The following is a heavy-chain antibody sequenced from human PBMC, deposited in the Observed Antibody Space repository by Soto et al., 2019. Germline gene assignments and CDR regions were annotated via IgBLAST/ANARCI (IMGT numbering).Heavy chain of an antibody. V-gene: IGHV4-4*07. J-gene: IGHJ4*02. D-gene: IGHD3-10*01. Sequence: SETLSLTCTVSGGSISSYYWSCIRQPAGKGLEWIGRIYASGSTNYNPSLKSRGTMSVDTSKNQFSLKLSSVTAADTAVYYCASLYFYGSGNYYFDYWGQGTLVTVSS. CDR3: ASLYFYGSGNYYFDY. CDR1: GGSISSYY. CDR2: IYASGST.